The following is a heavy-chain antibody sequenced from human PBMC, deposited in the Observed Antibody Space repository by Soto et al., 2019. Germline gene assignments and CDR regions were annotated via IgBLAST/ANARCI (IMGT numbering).Heavy chain of an antibody. Sequence: ASVKVSCKASGGTFSSYAISWVRQAPGQGLEWMGGIIPIFGTANYAQKFQGRVTITADESTSTAYMELSSLRSEDTAVYYCARRVYYDILTGYYKNYYYSGMDVWGQGTKVTVSS. CDR3: ARRVYYDILTGYYKNYYYSGMDV. V-gene: IGHV1-69*13. CDR1: GGTFSSYA. CDR2: IIPIFGTA. D-gene: IGHD3-9*01. J-gene: IGHJ6*02.